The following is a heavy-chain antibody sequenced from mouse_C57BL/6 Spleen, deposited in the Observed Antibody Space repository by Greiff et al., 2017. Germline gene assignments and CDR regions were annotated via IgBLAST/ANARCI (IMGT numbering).Heavy chain of an antibody. J-gene: IGHJ4*01. CDR3: ARSVTMVTTDAMDY. CDR1: GYAFTNYL. D-gene: IGHD2-2*01. V-gene: IGHV1-54*01. CDR2: INPGSGGT. Sequence: QVQLKQSGAELVRPGTSVKVSCKASGYAFTNYLIEWVKQRPGQGLEWIGVINPGSGGTNYNEKFKGKATLTADKSSSTAYMQLSSLTPEDSAVYFCARSVTMVTTDAMDYWGQGTSVTVSS.